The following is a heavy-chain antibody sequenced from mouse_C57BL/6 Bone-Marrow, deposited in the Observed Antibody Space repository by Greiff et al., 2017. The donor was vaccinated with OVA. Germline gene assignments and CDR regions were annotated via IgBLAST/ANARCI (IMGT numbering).Heavy chain of an antibody. J-gene: IGHJ3*01. CDR3: ARKSGLPFAY. V-gene: IGHV2-2*01. CDR2: IWNGGST. D-gene: IGHD2-4*01. Sequence: QVQLQQSGPGLVQPSQCLSISCTASGFSLTSYGVHWVRQSPGQGLEWLGVIWNGGSTDNNAAFISRLSISKDNSKSKVFFKMNSLKADDTAIYYCARKSGLPFAYWGQGTLVTVSA. CDR1: GFSLTSYG.